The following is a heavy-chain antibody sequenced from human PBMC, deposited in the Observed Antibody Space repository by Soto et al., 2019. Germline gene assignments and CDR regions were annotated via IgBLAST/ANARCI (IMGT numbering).Heavy chain of an antibody. V-gene: IGHV4-34*01. CDR1: GGSFSGYY. Sequence: KTSETLSLTCAVYGGSFSGYYWSWIRQPPGKGLEWIGEINHSGSTNYNPSLKSRVTISVDTSKNQFSLKLSSVTAADTAVYYCARIRLGGLPIYYYYYGMDIRGQGTTVTVSS. CDR2: INHSGST. D-gene: IGHD3-16*01. CDR3: ARIRLGGLPIYYYYYGMDI. J-gene: IGHJ6*02.